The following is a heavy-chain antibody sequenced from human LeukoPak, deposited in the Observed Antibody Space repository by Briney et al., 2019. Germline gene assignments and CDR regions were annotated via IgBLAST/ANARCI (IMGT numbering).Heavy chain of an antibody. CDR1: GFTFSSYA. CDR2: ISYSGSTT. CDR3: ARAGPPAFDP. Sequence: AGRSLRLSCAASGFTFSSYAMHWVRQAPGKGLEWVSYISYSGSTTSYADSVKGRFTISRDNAKNSLYPQMNSLRAEDTAVYYCARAGPPAFDPWGQGTLVTVSS. J-gene: IGHJ5*02. V-gene: IGHV3-48*03.